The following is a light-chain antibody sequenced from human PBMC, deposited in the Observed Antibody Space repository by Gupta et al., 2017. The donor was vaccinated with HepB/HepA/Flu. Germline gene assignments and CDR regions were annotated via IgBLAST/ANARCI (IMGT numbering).Light chain of an antibody. Sequence: EIVMTQSPATLSVSPGERATLSCRASQSISGRLAWYQQKPGQAPRLLIYGASARATGIPARFSGSGSGTEFTLTISSRQSEDFAVYYCQQDNNWPRTFGQGTKVEIK. CDR2: GAS. V-gene: IGKV3-15*01. CDR1: QSISGR. CDR3: QQDNNWPRT. J-gene: IGKJ1*01.